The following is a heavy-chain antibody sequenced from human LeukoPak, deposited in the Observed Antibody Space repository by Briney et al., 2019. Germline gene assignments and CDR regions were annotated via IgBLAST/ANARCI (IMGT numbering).Heavy chain of an antibody. D-gene: IGHD3-9*01. Sequence: ASVKVSCKASGYTFTGYYMHWVRQAPGQGLEWMGWINPNSGGTNYAQKFQGRVTMTRDTSISTAYMELSRLRSDDTAVYYCARENDILTLGGYYYYMDVWGKGTTVTISS. CDR2: INPNSGGT. CDR3: ARENDILTLGGYYYYMDV. CDR1: GYTFTGYY. J-gene: IGHJ6*03. V-gene: IGHV1-2*02.